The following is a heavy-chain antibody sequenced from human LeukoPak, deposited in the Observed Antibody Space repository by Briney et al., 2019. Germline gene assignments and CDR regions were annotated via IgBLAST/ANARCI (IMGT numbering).Heavy chain of an antibody. J-gene: IGHJ3*02. V-gene: IGHV3-48*03. D-gene: IGHD3-3*01. CDR3: ARGGITIFGVLSGAFDI. CDR1: GFTFSSYE. Sequence: GGSLRLSCAASGFTFSSYELNWVGQAPGQGLVWVSYISSSGSIIYHADSVEGRFTISRDNATNSLYLQMNSLRSEDTAAYYCARGGITIFGVLSGAFDIGGQGTMVTVSS. CDR2: ISSSGSII.